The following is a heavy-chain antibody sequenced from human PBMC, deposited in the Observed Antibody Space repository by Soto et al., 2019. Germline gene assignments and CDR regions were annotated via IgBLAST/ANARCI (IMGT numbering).Heavy chain of an antibody. CDR3: ARSIDS. CDR1: GGSFSGYY. CDR2: INHSGST. Sequence: SETLSLTCDVNGGSFSGYYWNWIRQPPGKGLEWIGEINHSGSTNYNPSLKSRVTISVDTSKNQFSLKLSSVTAADTAVYYCARSIDSWGQGTLVTVSS. V-gene: IGHV4-34*01. J-gene: IGHJ5*01.